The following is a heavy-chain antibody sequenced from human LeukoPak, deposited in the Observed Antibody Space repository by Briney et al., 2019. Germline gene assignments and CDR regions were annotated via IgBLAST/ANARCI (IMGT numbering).Heavy chain of an antibody. V-gene: IGHV3-30*18. D-gene: IGHD6-19*01. CDR3: AKSQWQWLVPDY. CDR2: ISCDGSNK. CDR1: GFTFSSYG. Sequence: QPGRSLRLSCAASGFTFSSYGMHWVRQAPGKGLEWVAVISCDGSNKYYADSVKGRFTISRDNSKNTLYLQMNSLRAEDTAVYYCAKSQWQWLVPDYWGQGTLVTVSS. J-gene: IGHJ4*02.